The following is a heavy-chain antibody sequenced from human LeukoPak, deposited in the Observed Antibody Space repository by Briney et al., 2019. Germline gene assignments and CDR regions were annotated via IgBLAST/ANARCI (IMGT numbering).Heavy chain of an antibody. D-gene: IGHD6-19*01. Sequence: GGSLRLSCAASGFTFSSYTMNWVRQAPGKGLEWVSSISSSSTYIYYADPVKGRFTISRDNAKNSLYLQMNSLRAEDTAVYYCAKDQEQWLVRASDYWGQGTLVTVSS. J-gene: IGHJ4*02. CDR1: GFTFSSYT. V-gene: IGHV3-21*01. CDR2: ISSSSTYI. CDR3: AKDQEQWLVRASDY.